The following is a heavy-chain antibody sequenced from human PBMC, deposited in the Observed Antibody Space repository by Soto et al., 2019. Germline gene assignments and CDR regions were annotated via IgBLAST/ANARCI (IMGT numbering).Heavy chain of an antibody. V-gene: IGHV3-23*01. CDR1: GFTFSSYA. CDR3: AKDRNYPRDYFHY. D-gene: IGHD1-7*01. CDR2: ISANGQGI. J-gene: IGHJ4*02. Sequence: EVQLLESGGGLVQPGGSLRLSCAASGFTFSSYALSWVRQAPGKGLEWVSAISANGQGIYYADSVRGRFTISRDNSKNKICLHMDSLRAEDTAVYYCAKDRNYPRDYFHYWGQGTLVTVSS.